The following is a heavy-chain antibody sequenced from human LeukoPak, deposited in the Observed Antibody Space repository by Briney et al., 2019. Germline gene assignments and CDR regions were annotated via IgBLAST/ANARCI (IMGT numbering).Heavy chain of an antibody. CDR2: ISYDGSNK. CDR1: GFTFSSYG. J-gene: IGHJ3*02. V-gene: IGHV3-30*18. Sequence: GGSLRLSCAASGFTFSSYGMHWVRQAPGKGLEWVSVISYDGSNKYFADSVKGRFTISRDNSKYTLYLQMNSLRAEDTAVYYCANAIENDGFDIWGHGTMVTVSS. CDR3: ANAIENDGFDI. D-gene: IGHD5-24*01.